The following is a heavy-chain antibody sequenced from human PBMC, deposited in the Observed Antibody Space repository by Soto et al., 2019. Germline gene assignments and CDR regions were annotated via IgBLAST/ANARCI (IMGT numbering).Heavy chain of an antibody. Sequence: GASVKVSCKVSGYTLTELSMHCVRQAPGKGLEWMGGFDPEDGETIYAQKFQGRVTMTEDTSTDTAYMELSSLRSEDTAVYYCATLPITMVRGVISGAYYYYYYMDVWGKGTTVTVSS. V-gene: IGHV1-24*01. CDR3: ATLPITMVRGVISGAYYYYYYMDV. J-gene: IGHJ6*03. CDR2: FDPEDGET. D-gene: IGHD3-10*01. CDR1: GYTLTELS.